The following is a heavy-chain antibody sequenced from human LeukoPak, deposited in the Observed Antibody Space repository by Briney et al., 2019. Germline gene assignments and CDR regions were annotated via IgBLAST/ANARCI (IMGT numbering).Heavy chain of an antibody. CDR1: GFTFSSYA. D-gene: IGHD2-15*01. CDR3: AKDPRSGGRLPFDY. CDR2: ISGSGGST. J-gene: IGHJ4*02. V-gene: IGHV3-23*01. Sequence: PGGSLRLSCAASGFTFSSYAMSLVRQAPGKGLEWVSAISGSGGSTYYADSVKGRFTISRDNSKNTLYLQMNSLIAEDTAVYYCAKDPRSGGRLPFDYWGQGTLVTVSS.